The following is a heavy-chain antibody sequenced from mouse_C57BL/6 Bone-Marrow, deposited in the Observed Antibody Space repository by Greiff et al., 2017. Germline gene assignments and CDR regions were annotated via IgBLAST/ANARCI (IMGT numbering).Heavy chain of an antibody. D-gene: IGHD2-5*01. CDR3: ACPYSSNSYYFAI. CDR1: GYTFTSYW. V-gene: IGHV1-55*01. Sequence: VQLQQPGAELVKPGASVKMSCKASGYTFTSYWITWVKQRPGQGLEWIGDIYPGSGSTNYNEKFKSKATLTVEKASSTAYMQRSSLTSESSAVYFYACPYSSNSYYFAIWGTGTTVSVTS. J-gene: IGHJ1*03. CDR2: IYPGSGST.